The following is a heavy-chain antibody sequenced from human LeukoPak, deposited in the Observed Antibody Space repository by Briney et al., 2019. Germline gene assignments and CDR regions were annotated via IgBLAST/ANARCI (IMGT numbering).Heavy chain of an antibody. Sequence: GGSLRLSCAASGFTVSSNYMSRVRQAPGKGLEWVSVIYSGGSTYYADSVKGRFTISRDNSKNTLYLQMNSLRAEDTAVYYCARSVPSPYYFDYWGQGTLVTVSS. J-gene: IGHJ4*02. CDR1: GFTVSSNY. CDR2: IYSGGST. V-gene: IGHV3-53*01. CDR3: ARSVPSPYYFDY.